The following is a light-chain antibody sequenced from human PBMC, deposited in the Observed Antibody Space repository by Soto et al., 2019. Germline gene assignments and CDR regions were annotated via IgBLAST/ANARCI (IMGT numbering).Light chain of an antibody. CDR3: QEYTPSFTWT. Sequence: DIPMTQSPSTLSASVGDRVTITCRASQSISDRLAWYQQKTGRAPEVLIYKASTLESGVPSRFSGNGSGTEFTLTISSLQPDDFATYYCQEYTPSFTWTFGQGTKVEN. J-gene: IGKJ1*01. CDR1: QSISDR. CDR2: KAS. V-gene: IGKV1-5*03.